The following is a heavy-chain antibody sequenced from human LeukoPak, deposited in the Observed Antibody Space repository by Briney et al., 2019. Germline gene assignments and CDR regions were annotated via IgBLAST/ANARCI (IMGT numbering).Heavy chain of an antibody. CDR1: GGSISSYY. CDR3: ARVSYYGSGSYYITGPYFDY. V-gene: IGHV4-59*01. Sequence: SETLSLTCTVSGGSISSYYWSWIRQPPGKGLEWIGYIYYSGSTNYNPSLKSRVTISVDTSKNQFSLKLSSVTAADTAVYYCARVSYYGSGSYYITGPYFDYWGQGTLVTVSS. CDR2: IYYSGST. D-gene: IGHD3-10*01. J-gene: IGHJ4*02.